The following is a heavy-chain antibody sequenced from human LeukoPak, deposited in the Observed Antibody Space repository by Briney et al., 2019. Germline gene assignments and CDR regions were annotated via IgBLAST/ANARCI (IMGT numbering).Heavy chain of an antibody. J-gene: IGHJ4*02. V-gene: IGHV3-30*04. CDR1: GFTFSSYA. CDR2: ISYDGSNK. Sequence: GGSLRLSCAASGFTFSSYAMSWVRQAPGKGLEWVAVISYDGSNKYYADSVKGRFTISRDNSKNTLYLQMNSLRAEDTAVYYCEALFDYWGQGSLVTVSS. CDR3: EALFDY.